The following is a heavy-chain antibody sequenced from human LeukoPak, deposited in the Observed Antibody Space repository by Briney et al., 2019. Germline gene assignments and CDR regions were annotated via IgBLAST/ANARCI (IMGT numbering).Heavy chain of an antibody. D-gene: IGHD3-16*02. V-gene: IGHV3-49*03. CDR2: MRSKAYGGTT. J-gene: IGHJ4*02. CDR1: GFTFGDYA. CDR3: TSFGDYVWGSYRYFDY. Sequence: GGSLRLSCTASGFTFGDYAMSWFRQAPGKGLEWVGFMRSKAYGGTTEYAASVKGRFTISRDDSKSIAYLQMNSLKTEDTAVYYCTSFGDYVWGSYRYFDYWGQGTLVTVSS.